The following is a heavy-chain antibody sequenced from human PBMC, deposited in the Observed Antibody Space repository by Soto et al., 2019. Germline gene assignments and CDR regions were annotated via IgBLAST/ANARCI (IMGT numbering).Heavy chain of an antibody. D-gene: IGHD3-10*01. J-gene: IGHJ6*03. V-gene: IGHV1-3*01. Sequence: QVQLVQSGAEVKKPGASVKVSCKASGYTFTSYAMHWVRQAPGQRLEWMGWINAGSGNTKYSQKFQGRVAITRDTSASTAYMELSSLRSEDTAIYYCARDLTMVLGVIYYMDVWGKGTTVTVSS. CDR2: INAGSGNT. CDR3: ARDLTMVLGVIYYMDV. CDR1: GYTFTSYA.